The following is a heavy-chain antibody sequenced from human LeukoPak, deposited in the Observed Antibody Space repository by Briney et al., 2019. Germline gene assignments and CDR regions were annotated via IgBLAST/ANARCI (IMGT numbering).Heavy chain of an antibody. V-gene: IGHV3-30*03. CDR1: GFTFRSYG. CDR3: ARSGDMALVMIRYFDL. J-gene: IGHJ2*01. Sequence: PGGSLRLSCAASGFTFRSYGMHWVRQAPGKGLEWVADLSYGGTNKHYADSVKGRFTISRQNSNNTLYLQMNSLRVEDTAVYYCARSGDMALVMIRYFDLWGRGTLVTVSS. D-gene: IGHD3-9*01. CDR2: LSYGGTNK.